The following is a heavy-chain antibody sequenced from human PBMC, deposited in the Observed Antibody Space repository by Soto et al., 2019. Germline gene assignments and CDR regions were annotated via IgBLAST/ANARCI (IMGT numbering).Heavy chain of an antibody. D-gene: IGHD2-2*01. CDR1: GGTFSSYA. Sequence: QVQLVQSGAEVKKPGSSVKVSCKASGGTFSSYAISWVRQAPGQGLEWMGGIIPIFGTANYAQKFQGRVTITADESTSTAYMELSSLRSEDTAVYYCARDHCISTSCTLQDDAFDIWGQGTMVTVSS. V-gene: IGHV1-69*12. CDR2: IIPIFGTA. CDR3: ARDHCISTSCTLQDDAFDI. J-gene: IGHJ3*02.